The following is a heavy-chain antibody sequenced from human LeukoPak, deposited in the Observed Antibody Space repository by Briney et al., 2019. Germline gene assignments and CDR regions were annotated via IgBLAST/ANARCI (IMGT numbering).Heavy chain of an antibody. CDR1: GFKFSDHY. CDR2: IKQDGGEK. V-gene: IGHV3-7*01. Sequence: PGGSLRLSCAASGFKFSDHYIDWVRQAPGKGLEWVANIKQDGGEKYYVGSVKGRFTVSRDNAKNSLYLQMNSLRAEDTAVHYCAREWNYYGSGIMDVWGKGTTATVSS. CDR3: AREWNYYGSGIMDV. D-gene: IGHD3-10*01. J-gene: IGHJ6*04.